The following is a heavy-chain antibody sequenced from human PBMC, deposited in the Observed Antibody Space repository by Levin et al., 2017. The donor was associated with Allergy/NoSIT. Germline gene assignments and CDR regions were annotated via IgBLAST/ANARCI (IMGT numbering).Heavy chain of an antibody. CDR1: GGSFSGYY. CDR2: INHSGST. CDR3: ASAPIVVVSTDYYYYGMDV. D-gene: IGHD2-15*01. Sequence: SETLSLTCAVYGGSFSGYYWSWIRQPPGKGLEWIGEINHSGSTNYNPSLKSRVTISVDTSKNQFSLKLSSVTAADTAVYYCASAPIVVVSTDYYYYGMDVWGQGTTVTVSS. J-gene: IGHJ6*02. V-gene: IGHV4-34*01.